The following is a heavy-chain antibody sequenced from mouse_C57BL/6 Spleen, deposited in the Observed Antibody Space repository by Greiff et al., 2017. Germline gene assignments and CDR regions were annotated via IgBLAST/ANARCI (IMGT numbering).Heavy chain of an antibody. CDR3: ARDYGSSYWYFDV. D-gene: IGHD1-1*01. V-gene: IGHV1-43*01. CDR2: INPSTGGT. J-gene: IGHJ1*03. Sequence: VQLQQPGTELVKPGASVKLSCKASGYTFTSYYMHRVKQSSEKSLEWIGEINPSTGGTSYNQKFKGKATLTVDKSSSTAYMQLKSLTSEDSAVYYCARDYGSSYWYFDVWGTGTTVTVSS. CDR1: GYTFTSYY.